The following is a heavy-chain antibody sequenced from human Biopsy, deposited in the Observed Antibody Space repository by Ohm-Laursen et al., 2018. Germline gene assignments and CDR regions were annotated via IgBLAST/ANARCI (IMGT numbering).Heavy chain of an antibody. Sequence: SSVKVPCKASGYSFTSYYMHWGRQAPGQGLEWMGMINPSGSTTSYPQIFQGRVTMTRDTSKSTVYMELSSLRSADTAVYFCARNTGWYGDLYYFDYWGQGTLVTVSS. CDR2: INPSGSTT. J-gene: IGHJ4*02. CDR3: ARNTGWYGDLYYFDY. V-gene: IGHV1-46*01. D-gene: IGHD6-19*01. CDR1: GYSFTSYY.